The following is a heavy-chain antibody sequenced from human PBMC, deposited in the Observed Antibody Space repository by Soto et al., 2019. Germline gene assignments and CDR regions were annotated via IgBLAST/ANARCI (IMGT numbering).Heavy chain of an antibody. J-gene: IGHJ6*03. D-gene: IGHD2-15*01. CDR2: IKQDGSEK. CDR1: GFTFSSYW. CDR3: ARGVVHCSGGSCYGSYYYYYMDV. V-gene: IGHV3-7*01. Sequence: PGGSLRLSCAASGFTFSSYWMSWVRQAPGKGLEWVANIKQDGSEKYYVDSVKGRFTISRDNAKNSLYLQMNSLRAEDTAVYYCARGVVHCSGGSCYGSYYYYYMDVWGKGTTVTVSS.